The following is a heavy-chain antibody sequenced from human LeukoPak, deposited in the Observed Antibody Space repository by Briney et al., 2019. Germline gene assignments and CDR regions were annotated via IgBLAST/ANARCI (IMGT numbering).Heavy chain of an antibody. V-gene: IGHV3-33*01. CDR3: ARGGRTTWHGMDV. J-gene: IGHJ6*02. CDR1: GFTFSTYG. CDR2: IWYDGSNK. D-gene: IGHD4-17*01. Sequence: GRSLRLSCEASGFTFSTYGMHWVRQAPGKGLEWVAVIWYDGSNKDYADSVKGRFTISRDNSKNTLYLQMNSLRAEDTAVYYCARGGRTTWHGMDVWGQGTTVTVSS.